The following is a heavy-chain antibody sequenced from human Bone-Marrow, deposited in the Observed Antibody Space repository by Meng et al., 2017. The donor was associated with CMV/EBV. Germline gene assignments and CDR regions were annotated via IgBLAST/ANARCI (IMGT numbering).Heavy chain of an antibody. V-gene: IGHV1-46*01. CDR3: ASGYYYYGMDV. CDR1: GYTFTSYY. CDR2: INPSGGST. J-gene: IGHJ6*02. Sequence: ASVKVSCKASGYTFTSYYMHWVRQAPGQGLEWMGIINPSGGSTSYAQKFQGRVTITTDESTSTAYMELSSLRSEDTAVYYCASGYYYYGMDVWGQGTTVTVSS.